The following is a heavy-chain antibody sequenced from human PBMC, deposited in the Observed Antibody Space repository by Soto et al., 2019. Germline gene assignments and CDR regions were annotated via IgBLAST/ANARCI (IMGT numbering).Heavy chain of an antibody. CDR1: GGSISSYY. J-gene: IGHJ4*02. CDR2: IYYSGST. D-gene: IGHD3-16*01. V-gene: IGHV4-59*12. Sequence: PSETLSLTCTVSGGSISSYYWSWIRQPPGKGLEWIGYIYYSGSTNYNPSLKSRVTISVDRSKNQFSLKLSSVTAADTAVYYCAREREWGRGETGTHYFDYWGQGTLVTVSS. CDR3: AREREWGRGETGTHYFDY.